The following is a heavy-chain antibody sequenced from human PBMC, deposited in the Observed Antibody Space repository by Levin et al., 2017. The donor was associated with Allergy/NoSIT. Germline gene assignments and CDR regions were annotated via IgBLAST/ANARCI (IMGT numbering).Heavy chain of an antibody. J-gene: IGHJ4*02. CDR2: ILGGGDRT. V-gene: IGHV3-23*01. Sequence: SCEASGFTFSDYTMSWVRQLPGKRLEWVASILGGGDRTYYADSVEGRFTISRDNFRDILYLEMTSLRADDTAIYYCTMRRSERTDPAHFNSWGQGARVTVSS. CDR3: TMRRSERTDPAHFNS. CDR1: GFTFSDYT.